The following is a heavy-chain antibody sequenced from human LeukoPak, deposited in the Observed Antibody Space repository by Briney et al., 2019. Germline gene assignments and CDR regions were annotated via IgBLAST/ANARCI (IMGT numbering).Heavy chain of an antibody. V-gene: IGHV1-2*02. Sequence: ASVKVSCKASGYTFTGYYMHWVRQAPGQGLEWMGWINPNSGGTNYAQKFQGRVTMTRDTSISTAYMELSRLRSDDTAVYYCARVMYSSSWVDDWGQGTLVTVSS. J-gene: IGHJ4*02. D-gene: IGHD6-13*01. CDR3: ARVMYSSSWVDD. CDR1: GYTFTGYY. CDR2: INPNSGGT.